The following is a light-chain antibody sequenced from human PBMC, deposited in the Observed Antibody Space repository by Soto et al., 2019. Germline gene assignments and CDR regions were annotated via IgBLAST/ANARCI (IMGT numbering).Light chain of an antibody. CDR3: QQFGGSFS. CDR2: GTS. V-gene: IGKV3-20*01. Sequence: IVLTQSPGTLSLSPGESATLSCRASQTVTDSYLAWYQQTPGQAPRLLIYGTSNRAAGVPNRFRGAGSGTDFTLTISRLEPDDFAVYYCQQFGGSFSFGGGTKVEI. J-gene: IGKJ4*01. CDR1: QTVTDSY.